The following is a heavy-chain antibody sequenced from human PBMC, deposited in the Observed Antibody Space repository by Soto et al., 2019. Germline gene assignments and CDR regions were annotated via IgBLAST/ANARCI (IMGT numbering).Heavy chain of an antibody. CDR2: IVVGSGNT. D-gene: IGHD3-3*01. V-gene: IGHV1-58*02. CDR3: AADTHYDFWSGSPAGFDY. CDR1: GFTFTSSA. Sequence: SVKVSCKASGFTFTSSAMQWVRQARGQRLEWIGWIVVGSGNTNYAQKFQERVTITRDMSTSTAYMELSSLRSEDTAVYYCAADTHYDFWSGSPAGFDYWGQGTLVTVSS. J-gene: IGHJ4*02.